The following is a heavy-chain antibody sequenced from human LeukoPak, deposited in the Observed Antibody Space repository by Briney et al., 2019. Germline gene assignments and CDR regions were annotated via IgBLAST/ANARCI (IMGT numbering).Heavy chain of an antibody. CDR3: ARVLSGSWDWFDP. Sequence: PTGGSLRLSCAASGFTFSNYWMHWVRHAPGKGLVWVSRINTDGSRITYADSVKGRFTISRDNAMNTVYLQVNSLRAEDTAVYYCARVLSGSWDWFDPWGQGTLVTVSS. J-gene: IGHJ5*02. V-gene: IGHV3-74*01. CDR1: GFTFSNYW. D-gene: IGHD3-22*01. CDR2: INTDGSRI.